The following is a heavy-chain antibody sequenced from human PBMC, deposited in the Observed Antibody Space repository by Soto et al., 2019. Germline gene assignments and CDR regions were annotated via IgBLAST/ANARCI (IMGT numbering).Heavy chain of an antibody. Sequence: ASVKVSCKASGYTFTSYYMHWVRQAPGQGLEWMGIINPSGGSTSYAQKFQGRVTMTRDTSTSTVYMELSSLRSEDTAVYYCARSTRDVYNLSGFDPWGQGTLVTVSS. CDR3: ARSTRDVYNLSGFDP. J-gene: IGHJ5*02. V-gene: IGHV1-46*03. D-gene: IGHD1-1*01. CDR2: INPSGGST. CDR1: GYTFTSYY.